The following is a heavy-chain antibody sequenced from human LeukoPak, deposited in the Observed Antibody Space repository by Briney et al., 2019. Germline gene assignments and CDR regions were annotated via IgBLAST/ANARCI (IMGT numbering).Heavy chain of an antibody. D-gene: IGHD6-19*01. CDR2: ISWYSGTI. J-gene: IGHJ6*02. CDR3: AKDLYSSAARAYYYAMDV. V-gene: IGHV3-9*01. CDR1: GFTFDDYA. Sequence: GGSLRLSCAASGFTFDDYAMHWVRQAPGKGLEWVSGISWYSGTIGYADSVKGRFTISRDNAKNSLYLQMNSLRAEDTALYYCAKDLYSSAARAYYYAMDVWGQGTTVTVSS.